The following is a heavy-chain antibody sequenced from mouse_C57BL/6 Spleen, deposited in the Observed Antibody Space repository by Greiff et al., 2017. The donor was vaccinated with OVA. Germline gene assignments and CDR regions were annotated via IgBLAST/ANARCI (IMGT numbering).Heavy chain of an antibody. CDR2: IHPNSGST. D-gene: IGHD1-1*01. CDR3: ARSYGSSYVGAMDY. J-gene: IGHJ4*01. Sequence: VQLQQPGAELVKPGASVKLSCKASGYTFTSYWMHWVKQRPGQGLEWIGMIHPNSGSTNYNEKFKSKATLTVDKSSSTAYMQLSSLTSEDSAVYYGARSYGSSYVGAMDYWGQGTSVTVSS. CDR1: GYTFTSYW. V-gene: IGHV1-64*01.